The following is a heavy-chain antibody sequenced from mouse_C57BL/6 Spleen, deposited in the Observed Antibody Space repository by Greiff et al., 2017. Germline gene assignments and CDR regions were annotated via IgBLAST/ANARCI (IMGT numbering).Heavy chain of an antibody. D-gene: IGHD2-5*01. Sequence: EVKLVESGAELVRPGASVKLSCTASGFNIKDDYMHWVKQRPEQGLEWIGWIDPENGDTEYASKFQGKATITADTSSNTAYLQLSSLTSEDTAVYYCTTFYYSNYEGFAYWGQGTLDTVSA. V-gene: IGHV14-4*01. CDR1: GFNIKDDY. J-gene: IGHJ3*01. CDR2: IDPENGDT. CDR3: TTFYYSNYEGFAY.